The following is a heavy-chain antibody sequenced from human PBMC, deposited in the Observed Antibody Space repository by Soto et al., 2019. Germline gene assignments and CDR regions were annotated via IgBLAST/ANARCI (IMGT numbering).Heavy chain of an antibody. Sequence: GGSLRLSCAASGFTFSSYDMHWVRQATGKGLEWVSAIGTAGDTYYPGSVKGRFTISRENAKNSLYLQMNSLRAEDTAVYYCAREFLWFGELPHLEYRGMDVWGQGTTVTVSS. D-gene: IGHD3-10*01. J-gene: IGHJ6*02. CDR3: AREFLWFGELPHLEYRGMDV. CDR1: GFTFSSYD. V-gene: IGHV3-13*01. CDR2: IGTAGDT.